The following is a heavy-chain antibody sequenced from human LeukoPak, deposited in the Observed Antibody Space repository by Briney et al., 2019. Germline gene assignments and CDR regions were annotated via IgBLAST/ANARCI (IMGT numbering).Heavy chain of an antibody. D-gene: IGHD2-15*01. Sequence: ASVKVSCKASGGTFSSYAISWVRQAPGQGREWMGGIIPIFGTANYAQKFQGRVTITTDDSTSTAYMELSSLRSEDTAVYYCARGYYCSGGSCYSKWFDPWGQGTLVTVSS. CDR3: ARGYYCSGGSCYSKWFDP. CDR2: IIPIFGTA. CDR1: GGTFSSYA. V-gene: IGHV1-69*05. J-gene: IGHJ5*02.